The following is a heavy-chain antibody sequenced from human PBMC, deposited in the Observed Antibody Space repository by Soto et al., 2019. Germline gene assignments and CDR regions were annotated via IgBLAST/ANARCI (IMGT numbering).Heavy chain of an antibody. V-gene: IGHV3-7*01. Sequence: EVQLVDSGGGLVQPGGSLRLSCTASGFSCSTFWMSWVRQAPGKGLEWVANINPGGREEYYVDSVKGRLTISRDNAKNSLYLPMNSRKAEDTAMYYCARDIVPTGICFDYWGQGALVSVSS. CDR2: INPGGREE. J-gene: IGHJ4*02. CDR1: GFSCSTFW. CDR3: ARDIVPTGICFDY. D-gene: IGHD1-26*01.